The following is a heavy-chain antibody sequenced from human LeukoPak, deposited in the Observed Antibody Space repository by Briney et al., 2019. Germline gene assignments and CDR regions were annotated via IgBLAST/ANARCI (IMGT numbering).Heavy chain of an antibody. D-gene: IGHD5-12*01. CDR3: ARAMRSGYDY. V-gene: IGHV3-48*02. CDR1: GFTFSNYG. J-gene: IGHJ4*02. Sequence: GGSLRLSCAASGFTFSNYGMNWVRQAPGKGLEWVSYISSSSDAIYYADSVKGRFTISRDNAKNSLYLEMDSLRDEDTAVYYCARAMRSGYDYWGQGTLVTVSS. CDR2: ISSSSDAI.